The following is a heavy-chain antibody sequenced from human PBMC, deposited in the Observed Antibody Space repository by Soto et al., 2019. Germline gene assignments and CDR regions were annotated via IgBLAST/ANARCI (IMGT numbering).Heavy chain of an antibody. CDR1: GFTFNTYG. J-gene: IGHJ6*02. CDR3: ARADCTGAYCYSWPFNYGVDV. Sequence: QVQLVESGGGVVQPGGSLRLSCTTSGFTFNTYGMHWVRQAPGKGLEWVALIWYDGSNKYYADSVKGRFTISRDNSKNALYLQMNSLRAEDTALYYCARADCTGAYCYSWPFNYGVDVWGQGTTVTVSS. CDR2: IWYDGSNK. D-gene: IGHD2-15*01. V-gene: IGHV3-33*08.